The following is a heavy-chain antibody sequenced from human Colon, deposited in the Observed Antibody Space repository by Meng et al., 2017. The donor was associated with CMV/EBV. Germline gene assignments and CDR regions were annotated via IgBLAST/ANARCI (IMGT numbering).Heavy chain of an antibody. D-gene: IGHD2-8*02. CDR3: ARLGYCTSSACKGYNYGMNV. Sequence: GESLKISCQGSGYNFASYWIAWVRQMPGKGLEWMGVIYPGDSDTRYNPSFEGQVTFSVDKSISSAYLQFNGLRASDTAIYYCARLGYCTSSACKGYNYGMNVWGQETTVTVSS. CDR2: IYPGDSDT. CDR1: GYNFASYW. J-gene: IGHJ6*02. V-gene: IGHV5-51*01.